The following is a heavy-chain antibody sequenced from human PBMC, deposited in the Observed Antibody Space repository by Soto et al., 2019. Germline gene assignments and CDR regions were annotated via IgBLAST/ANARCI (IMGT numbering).Heavy chain of an antibody. CDR1: GFSLETSGMG. CDR2: IYWDDDK. J-gene: IGHJ2*01. V-gene: IGHV2-5*02. Sequence: KESGPTLVKPTQTLTLTCTFSGFSLETSGMGMSWIRQPPGKALEWLALIYWDDDKRYSPSLKNRLTINKDTSKNQVVLTLTNVEAVDTATYYCAHSLDHYDNSGHYTCWYFDLWGRGTLVTVSS. D-gene: IGHD3-22*01. CDR3: AHSLDHYDNSGHYTCWYFDL.